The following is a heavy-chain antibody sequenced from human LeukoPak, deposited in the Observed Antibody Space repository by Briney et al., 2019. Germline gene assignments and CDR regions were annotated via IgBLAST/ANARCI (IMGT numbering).Heavy chain of an antibody. CDR2: ISYDGSNK. CDR1: GFTFSSYG. V-gene: IGHV3-30*18. Sequence: PGRSLRLSCAASGFTFSSYGMHWVRQAPGKGLEWVAVISYDGSNKYYADSVKGRFTISRDNSKNTLYLQMNSLRAEDTAVYYCAKLTEIVGATLAPDAFDIWGQGTMVTVSS. J-gene: IGHJ3*02. CDR3: AKLTEIVGATLAPDAFDI. D-gene: IGHD1-26*01.